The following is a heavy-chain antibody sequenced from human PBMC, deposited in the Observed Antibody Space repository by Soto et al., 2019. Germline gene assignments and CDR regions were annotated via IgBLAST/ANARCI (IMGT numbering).Heavy chain of an antibody. CDR2: IYYSGST. CDR1: GGSISSYY. D-gene: IGHD1-26*01. J-gene: IGHJ4*02. V-gene: IGHV4-59*01. CDR3: ARDDSGSYPLFDY. Sequence: PSETLSLTCTVSGGSISSYYLSWIRQPPGKGLEWIGYIYYSGSTNYNPSLKSRVTITVDTSKNQFTLKLSSVTAADTVVYYCARDDSGSYPLFDYWGQGTLVTVSS.